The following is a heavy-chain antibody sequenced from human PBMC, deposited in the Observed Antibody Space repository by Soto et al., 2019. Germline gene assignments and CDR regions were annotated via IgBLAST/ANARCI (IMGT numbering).Heavy chain of an antibody. CDR2: INPKSGGT. CDR3: ARAMAKGGGSAGFAD. V-gene: IGHV1-2*02. D-gene: IGHD1-26*01. J-gene: IGHJ4*02. Sequence: QLQLVQYGAEVKKPGSSVNVSCKASGYTFTVYYMHWVRQAPGQGLEWMGWINPKSGGTMYPQKFQGSVTMIWDTSISTAYLAMTRLGSDDTAVYYCARAMAKGGGSAGFADWGQGTLVTVSS. CDR1: GYTFTVYY.